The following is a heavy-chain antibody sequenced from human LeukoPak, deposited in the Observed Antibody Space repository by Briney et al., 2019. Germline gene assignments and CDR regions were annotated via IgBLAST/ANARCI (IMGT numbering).Heavy chain of an antibody. Sequence: ASVKVSCKASGYSFSNYGFSWVRQAPGQALELLGWISVKTGNTNYAPRLQGRVPLTTDTSQRTIYMDLRSLRSDDTALYYCARDVVEAPSSISPWFGERSGAAYWGQGTLVTVPS. CDR1: GYSFSNYG. V-gene: IGHV1-18*01. J-gene: IGHJ4*02. CDR3: ARDVVEAPSSISPWFGERSGAAY. D-gene: IGHD3-10*01. CDR2: ISVKTGNT.